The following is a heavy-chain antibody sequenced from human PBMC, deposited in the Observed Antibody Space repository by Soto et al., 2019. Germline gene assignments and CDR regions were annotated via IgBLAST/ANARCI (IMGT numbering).Heavy chain of an antibody. CDR1: GGSISSGGYY. V-gene: IGHV4-31*03. J-gene: IGHJ6*02. D-gene: IGHD3-22*01. Sequence: PSETQSLTCTVSGGSISSGGYYWSWIRQHPGKGLEWIGYIYYSGSTYYNPSLKSRVTISVDTSKNQFSLKLSSVTAADTAVYYCARCITMIGRYGMDVWGQGTTVTVSS. CDR3: ARCITMIGRYGMDV. CDR2: IYYSGST.